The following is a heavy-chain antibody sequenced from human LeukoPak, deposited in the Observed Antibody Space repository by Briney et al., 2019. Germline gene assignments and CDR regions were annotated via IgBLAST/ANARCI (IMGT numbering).Heavy chain of an antibody. CDR1: GFSFSNYG. CDR3: ARTYSSGWYESYFDY. D-gene: IGHD6-19*01. V-gene: IGHV3-23*01. CDR2: ITGNGATT. J-gene: IGHJ4*02. Sequence: GGTQRLSCATSGFSFSNYGMNWVRQAPGKGLEWVSGITGNGATTYYADSVKGRFTIPRDNSKNTLYLQMNSLRAEDTAVYYCARTYSSGWYESYFDYWGQGTLVTVSS.